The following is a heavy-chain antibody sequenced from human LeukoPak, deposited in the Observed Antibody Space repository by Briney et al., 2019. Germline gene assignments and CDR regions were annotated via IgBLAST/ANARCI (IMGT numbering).Heavy chain of an antibody. CDR3: ARVPKVVVVPAAISVGRNNWFDP. CDR2: ISAYNGNT. CDR1: GYTFTSYG. J-gene: IGHJ5*02. Sequence: EASVKVSCKASGYTFTSYGISWVRQAPGQGLEWVGWISAYNGNTNYAQKLQGRVTMTTDTSTSTAYMELRSLRSDDTAVYYCARVPKVVVVPAAISVGRNNWFDPWGQGTLVTVSS. D-gene: IGHD2-2*01. V-gene: IGHV1-18*01.